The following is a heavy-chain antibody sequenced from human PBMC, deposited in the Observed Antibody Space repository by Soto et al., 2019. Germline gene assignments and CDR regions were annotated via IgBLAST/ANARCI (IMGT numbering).Heavy chain of an antibody. CDR3: ASSVAGTTSLDY. CDR1: GGTFSSYA. D-gene: IGHD6-19*01. CDR2: IIPIFGTA. V-gene: IGHV1-69*06. J-gene: IGHJ4*02. Sequence: SVKVSCKASGGTFSSYAISWVRQAPGQGLEWMGGIIPIFGTANYAQKFQGRVTITADKSTSTAYMELSSLRSEDTAVYYCASSVAGTTSLDYWGQGTLVTVSS.